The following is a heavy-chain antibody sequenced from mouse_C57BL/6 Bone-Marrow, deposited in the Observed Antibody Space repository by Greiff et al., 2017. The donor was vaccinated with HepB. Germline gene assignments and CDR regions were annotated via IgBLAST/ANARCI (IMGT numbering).Heavy chain of an antibody. CDR3: TRNWDRAY. Sequence: VQRVESGAELVRPGASVTLSCKASGYTFTDYEMHWVKQTPVHGLEWIGAIDPETGGTAYYQKFKGKAILTADKSSSTAYMELRSLTSEDSAVYYCTRNWDRAYWGQGTLVTVSA. CDR2: IDPETGGT. D-gene: IGHD3-3*01. J-gene: IGHJ3*01. CDR1: GYTFTDYE. V-gene: IGHV1-15*01.